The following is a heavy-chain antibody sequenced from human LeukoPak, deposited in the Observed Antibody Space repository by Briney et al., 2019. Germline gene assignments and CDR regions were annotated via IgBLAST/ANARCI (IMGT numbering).Heavy chain of an antibody. CDR2: ISSSGSTI. J-gene: IGHJ6*04. V-gene: IGHV3-48*03. Sequence: GGSLRLSCAASGFTFSSYEMNWVRQAPGKGLEWVSYISSSGSTIYYADSVKGRFSISRDNAKNSLYLQMNSLRAEDTAVYYCAELGITMIGGVWGKGTTVTVSS. D-gene: IGHD3-10*02. CDR1: GFTFSSYE. CDR3: AELGITMIGGV.